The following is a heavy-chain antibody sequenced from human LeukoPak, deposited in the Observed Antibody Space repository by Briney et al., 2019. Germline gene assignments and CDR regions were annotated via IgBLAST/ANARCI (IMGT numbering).Heavy chain of an antibody. CDR3: ARDVRYCSSTSCYHYGMDV. CDR2: IYYSGST. V-gene: IGHV4-31*03. CDR1: GGSISSGGYH. Sequence: PSETLSLTCTVSGGSISSGGYHWSWIRQHPGKGLEWIGYIYYSGSTYYNPSLKSRVTISVDTSKNQFSLKLSSVTAADTAVYYCARDVRYCSSTSCYHYGMDVWGQGTTVTVSS. D-gene: IGHD2-2*01. J-gene: IGHJ6*02.